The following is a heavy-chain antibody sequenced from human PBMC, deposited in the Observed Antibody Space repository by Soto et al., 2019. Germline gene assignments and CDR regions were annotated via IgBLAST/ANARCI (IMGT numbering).Heavy chain of an antibody. Sequence: GGSLRLSCAASGFTFSSYGMHWVRQAPGKGLEWVAVISYDGSNKYYADSVKGRFTISRDNSKNTLYLQMNSLRAEDTAVYYCAKFYCSGGSCYPPVFDYWGQGT. CDR2: ISYDGSNK. D-gene: IGHD2-15*01. CDR1: GFTFSSYG. V-gene: IGHV3-30*18. J-gene: IGHJ4*02. CDR3: AKFYCSGGSCYPPVFDY.